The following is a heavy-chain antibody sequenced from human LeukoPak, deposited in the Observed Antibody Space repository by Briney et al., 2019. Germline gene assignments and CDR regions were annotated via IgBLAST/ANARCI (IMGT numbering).Heavy chain of an antibody. J-gene: IGHJ6*03. D-gene: IGHD6-19*01. V-gene: IGHV3-7*01. CDR3: ARVKYSRGHKSYYMDV. CDR1: GFTFSSYW. CDR2: IKQDGSEK. Sequence: GGSLRLSCAASGFTFSSYWMAWVRQAPGKGLEWVANIKQDGSEKYYVDSVKGRFTISRDNAKNSLYLQMNSLRAEDTAVYYCARVKYSRGHKSYYMDVWGKGTTVTVSS.